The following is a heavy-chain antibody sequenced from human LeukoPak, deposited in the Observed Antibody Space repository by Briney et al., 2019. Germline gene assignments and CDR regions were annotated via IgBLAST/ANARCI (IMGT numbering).Heavy chain of an antibody. CDR2: ISGSSGLT. J-gene: IGHJ4*02. D-gene: IGHD4-17*01. Sequence: GGSLRLSCAASGFTFSNHAMSWVRQAPGRGLEWVSAISGSSGLTYYADSVKGRFTISRDNSKNTLFLQMNSPRAEDTAVYYCARRGESTTYGDYRFDYWGQGTLVTVSS. V-gene: IGHV3-23*01. CDR1: GFTFSNHA. CDR3: ARRGESTTYGDYRFDY.